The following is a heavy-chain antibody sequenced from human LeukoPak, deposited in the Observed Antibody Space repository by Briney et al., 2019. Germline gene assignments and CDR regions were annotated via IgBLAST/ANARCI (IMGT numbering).Heavy chain of an antibody. V-gene: IGHV3-23*01. D-gene: IGHD2-2*02. CDR2: ISGSGGST. CDR3: AKGVFPGYCSSTSCYIVGYYFDY. Sequence: GGSLRLSCAASGFTFSSYAMSWVRQAPGKGLEWVSAISGSGGSTYYADSVKGRFTISRDNSKNTLYLQMNSLRAEDTAVYYCAKGVFPGYCSSTSCYIVGYYFDYWGQGTLATVSS. CDR1: GFTFSSYA. J-gene: IGHJ4*02.